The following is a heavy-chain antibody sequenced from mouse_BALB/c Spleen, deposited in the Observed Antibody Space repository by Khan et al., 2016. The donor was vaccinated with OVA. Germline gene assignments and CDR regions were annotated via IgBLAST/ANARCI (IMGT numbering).Heavy chain of an antibody. V-gene: IGHV2-6-5*01. J-gene: IGHJ4*01. D-gene: IGHD1-1*02. CDR1: GFSLSDYG. CDR3: AKGVWYYYYTLDY. CDR2: IWGGGST. Sequence: VQLQESGPGLVAPSQTLSITCTVSGFSLSDYGVSWIRQPPGKGLEWLGVIWGGGSTYYTSALKSRLCISTDNSKSHVLLKMNRLPSDDTAMFYCAKGVWYYYYTLDYWGQGTSVTVSS.